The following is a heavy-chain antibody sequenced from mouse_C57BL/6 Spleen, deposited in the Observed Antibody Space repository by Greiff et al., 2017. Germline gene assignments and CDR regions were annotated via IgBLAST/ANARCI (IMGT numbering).Heavy chain of an antibody. Sequence: VQVVESGPGLVAPSQSLSITCTVSGFSLTSYGVDWVRQSPGKGLEWLGVIWGVGSTNYNSALKSRLSISKDNSKSQVFLKMNSLQTDDTAMYYCARTDYYGSSYAMDYWGQGTSVTVSS. J-gene: IGHJ4*01. V-gene: IGHV2-6*01. D-gene: IGHD1-1*01. CDR3: ARTDYYGSSYAMDY. CDR1: GFSLTSYG. CDR2: IWGVGST.